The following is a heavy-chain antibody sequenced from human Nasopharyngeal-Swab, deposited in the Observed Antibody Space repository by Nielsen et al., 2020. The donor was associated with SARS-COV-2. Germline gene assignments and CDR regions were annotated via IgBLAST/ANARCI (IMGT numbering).Heavy chain of an antibody. V-gene: IGHV4-30-2*01. D-gene: IGHD6-6*01. CDR3: ASIAAPVLYFDY. CDR2: IYHSGST. CDR1: GGSISSGGYS. Sequence: SETLSLTCAVSGGSISSGGYSWSSIRQPPGKGLEWIGYIYHSGSTYYNPSLKSRVTISVDRSKNQFSLKLSSVTAADTAVYYCASIAAPVLYFDYWGQGTLVTVSS. J-gene: IGHJ4*02.